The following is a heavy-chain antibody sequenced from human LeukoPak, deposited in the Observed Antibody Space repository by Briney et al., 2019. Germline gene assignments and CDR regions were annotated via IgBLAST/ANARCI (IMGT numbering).Heavy chain of an antibody. CDR1: GFTFTRHS. V-gene: IGHV3-48*01. D-gene: IGHD6-13*01. Sequence: GGSLRLSCAASGFTFTRHSMNWVRQAPGKGLEWVSFIGIWSSPVYYADSVRGRFTISRDNSKNTLHLQMNTLRAEDTAVYYCASRIATAGSVDYWGQGTLVTVSS. J-gene: IGHJ4*02. CDR2: IGIWSSPV. CDR3: ASRIATAGSVDY.